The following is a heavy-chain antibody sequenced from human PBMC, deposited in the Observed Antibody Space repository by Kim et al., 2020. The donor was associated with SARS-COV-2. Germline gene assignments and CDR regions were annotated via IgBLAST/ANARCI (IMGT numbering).Heavy chain of an antibody. D-gene: IGHD6-19*01. CDR3: ARDGYSSGWSRGAFDI. J-gene: IGHJ3*02. Sequence: SVKGRFTISRDNSKNTLYLQMNSLRAEDTAVYYCARDGYSSGWSRGAFDIWGQGTMVTVSS. V-gene: IGHV3-30*07.